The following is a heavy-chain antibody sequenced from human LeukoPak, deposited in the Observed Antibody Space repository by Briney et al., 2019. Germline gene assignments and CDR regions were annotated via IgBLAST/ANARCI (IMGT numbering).Heavy chain of an antibody. CDR2: ITSTSSFI. J-gene: IGHJ4*02. CDR3: TSEVATIEGKFDY. D-gene: IGHD5-12*01. V-gene: IGHV3-21*01. Sequence: GGSLRLSCAASGFTFRTYTMNWVRQAPGKGLEWVSSITSTSSFIFYADSVQGRFTISRDNAKNSLYLQMDSLGAEDTAVYYCTSEVATIEGKFDYWGQGTLVTVSS. CDR1: GFTFRTYT.